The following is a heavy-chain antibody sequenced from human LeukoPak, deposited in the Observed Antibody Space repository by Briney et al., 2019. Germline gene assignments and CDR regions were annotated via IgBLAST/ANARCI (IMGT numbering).Heavy chain of an antibody. CDR1: GGSISSYY. D-gene: IGHD2-15*01. J-gene: IGHJ6*04. CDR2: IYYRGST. CDR3: AREPGYCSGGSCSDYYYYGMDV. Sequence: SDTLSLTCTVSGGSISSYYWSWIRQPPGKGLEGIGYIYYRGSTNYNPSLKSRVTISVDTSKNQFSLKLSSVTAADTAVYYCAREPGYCSGGSCSDYYYYGMDVWGKGTTVTVSS. V-gene: IGHV4-59*01.